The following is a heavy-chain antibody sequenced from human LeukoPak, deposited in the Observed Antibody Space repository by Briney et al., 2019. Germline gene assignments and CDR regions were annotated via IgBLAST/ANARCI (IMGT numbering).Heavy chain of an antibody. CDR1: GFTFSSYE. J-gene: IGHJ3*02. Sequence: GGSLRLSCAASGFTFSSYEMNWVRQAPGKGLEGGSYISSSGSTIYYADPVKGLTISRDNAKNSLYLQMNSLRPEDTALYYCAKDIKQLWFSRAFDIWGQGTMVTVSS. CDR2: ISSSGSTI. D-gene: IGHD5-18*01. CDR3: AKDIKQLWFSRAFDI. V-gene: IGHV3-48*03.